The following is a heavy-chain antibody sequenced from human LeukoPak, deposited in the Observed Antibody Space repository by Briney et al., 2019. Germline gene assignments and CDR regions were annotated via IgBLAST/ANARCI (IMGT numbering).Heavy chain of an antibody. D-gene: IGHD4-17*01. Sequence: SETLSLTCAVSGGSISSGGYSWSWIRQPPGKGLEWIGYIYHSGSTYYNPSLKSRVTISVDGSKNQFSLKLSSVTAADTAVYYCARGDGDHDWYFDLWGRGTLVTVSS. CDR3: ARGDGDHDWYFDL. V-gene: IGHV4-30-2*01. J-gene: IGHJ2*01. CDR2: IYHSGST. CDR1: GGSISSGGYS.